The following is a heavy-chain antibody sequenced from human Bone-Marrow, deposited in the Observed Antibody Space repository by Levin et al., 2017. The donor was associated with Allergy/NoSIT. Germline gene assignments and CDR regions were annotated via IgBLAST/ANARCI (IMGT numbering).Heavy chain of an antibody. Sequence: PGGSLRLSCAASGFTFIDAWMSWVRQAPGKGLEWVGRIRSQTDGGTTDYAAPVKGRFTISRDDSKNTLFLQMNDLKSEDTAVYFCATEPYSGYSEGLNYWGQGTLVTVSS. J-gene: IGHJ4*02. CDR2: IRSQTDGGTT. CDR1: GFTFIDAW. CDR3: ATEPYSGYSEGLNY. D-gene: IGHD5-12*01. V-gene: IGHV3-15*01.